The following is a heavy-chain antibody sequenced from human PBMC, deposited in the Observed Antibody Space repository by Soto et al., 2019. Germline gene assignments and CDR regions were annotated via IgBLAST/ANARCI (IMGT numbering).Heavy chain of an antibody. CDR2: SYYSGTT. V-gene: IGHV4-39*01. CDR1: GASISVHSYY. Sequence: PSETLSLTCTVSGASISVHSYYWTWIRQPPGKGLEWIGSSYYSGTTYFNPSLKSRVTISVDTSKNQFSLKLSSVTAADTAVYYCATARVPQSLVATMAFDPWGPGTL. CDR3: ATARVPQSLVATMAFDP. J-gene: IGHJ5*02. D-gene: IGHD5-12*01.